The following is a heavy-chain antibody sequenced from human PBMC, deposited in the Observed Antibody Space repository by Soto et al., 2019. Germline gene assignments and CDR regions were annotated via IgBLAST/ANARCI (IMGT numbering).Heavy chain of an antibody. V-gene: IGHV4-39*01. CDR2: IYYSGST. Sequence: TSETLSLTCTVSGGSISSSSYYWGWIRQPPGKGLEWIGSIYYSGSTYYNPSLKSRVTISVDMSKNQFSLKLSSVTAADTAVYYCASTIVGATWWFDPWGQGTLVTVSS. J-gene: IGHJ5*02. CDR1: GGSISSSSYY. D-gene: IGHD1-26*01. CDR3: ASTIVGATWWFDP.